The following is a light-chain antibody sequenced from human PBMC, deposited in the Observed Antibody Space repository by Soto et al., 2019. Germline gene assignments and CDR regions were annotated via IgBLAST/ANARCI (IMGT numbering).Light chain of an antibody. Sequence: EIVLTHSPATLSLSPCERATLSWSASQSVSSYLAWYQQKPGQAPRLLIYGASNRVTGIPARFSGSGSGTEFTLTISSLQSEDFAVYYCQQYNNWPPITFGQGTRLEI. V-gene: IGKV3D-15*01. CDR1: QSVSSY. CDR3: QQYNNWPPIT. CDR2: GAS. J-gene: IGKJ5*01.